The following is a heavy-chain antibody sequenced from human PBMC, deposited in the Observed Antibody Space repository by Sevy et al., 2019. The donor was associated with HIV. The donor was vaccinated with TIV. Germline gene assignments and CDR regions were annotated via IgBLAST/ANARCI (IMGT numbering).Heavy chain of an antibody. CDR2: IYHTGSS. CDR1: GVSVSSGGYY. J-gene: IGHJ4*02. Sequence: SETLSLTCSVSGVSVSSGGYYWTWIRQSPGKGLEWIAYIYHTGSSTYNPSLNNRVTISVDKSKDQLSLTLNSVTSADTAVYFCARLSGTYYPFDIWGQGTLVTVSS. D-gene: IGHD1-26*01. CDR3: ARLSGTYYPFDI. V-gene: IGHV4-61*08.